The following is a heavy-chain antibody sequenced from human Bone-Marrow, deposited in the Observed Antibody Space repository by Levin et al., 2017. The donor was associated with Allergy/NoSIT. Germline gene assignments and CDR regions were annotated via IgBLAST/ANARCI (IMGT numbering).Heavy chain of an antibody. D-gene: IGHD2-21*01. CDR3: ARGQGPVWVLFDWFDP. Sequence: PGGSLRLSCAASGFTFSSYAMSWVRQAPGKGLEWVSVISGSGDKTYHADSVKGRFNLSRDNSKNTLFLQMNSLRAEDTAVYYCARGQGPVWVLFDWFDPWGQGTLVTVSS. V-gene: IGHV3-23*01. J-gene: IGHJ5*02. CDR1: GFTFSSYA. CDR2: ISGSGDKT.